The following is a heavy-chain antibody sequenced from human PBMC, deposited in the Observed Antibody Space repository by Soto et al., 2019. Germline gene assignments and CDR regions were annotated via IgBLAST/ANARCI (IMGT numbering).Heavy chain of an antibody. CDR3: ATNLRDSSTSCVGY. V-gene: IGHV4-31*03. CDR2: IYYSGST. D-gene: IGHD2-2*01. Sequence: PSETLSLTCTVSGGSISSGGYYWSWIRQHPGKGLEWIGYIYYSGSTYYNPSLKSRVTISVDTSKNQFSLKLSSVTAADTAVYYCATNLRDSSTSCVGYWGQGTLVTVSS. J-gene: IGHJ4*02. CDR1: GGSISSGGYY.